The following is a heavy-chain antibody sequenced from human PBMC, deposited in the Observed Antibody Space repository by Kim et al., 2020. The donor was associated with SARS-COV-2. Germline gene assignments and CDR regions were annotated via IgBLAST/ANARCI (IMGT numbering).Heavy chain of an antibody. CDR2: IYYSGST. J-gene: IGHJ4*02. CDR3: ARKPAGYSSGWPVDY. Sequence: SETLSLTCTVSGGSISSSSYYWGWIRQPPGKGLEWIGSIYYSGSTYYNPSLKSRVTISVDTSKNQFSLKLSSVTAADTAVYYCARKPAGYSSGWPVDYWGQGTLVTVSS. D-gene: IGHD6-19*01. CDR1: GGSISSSSYY. V-gene: IGHV4-39*01.